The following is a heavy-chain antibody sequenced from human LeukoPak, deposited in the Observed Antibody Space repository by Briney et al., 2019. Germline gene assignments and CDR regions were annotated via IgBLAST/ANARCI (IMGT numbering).Heavy chain of an antibody. CDR3: AKDQEEVAAAYYMDV. CDR1: GFTFSSYG. V-gene: IGHV3-33*06. D-gene: IGHD6-13*01. CDR2: IWYDGSNK. J-gene: IGHJ6*03. Sequence: GGSLRLSCAASGFTFSSYGMHWVRQAPGKGLERVAVIWYDGSNKYYADSVKGRFTISRDNSKNTLYLQMNSLRAEDTAVYYCAKDQEEVAAAYYMDVWGKGTTVTVSS.